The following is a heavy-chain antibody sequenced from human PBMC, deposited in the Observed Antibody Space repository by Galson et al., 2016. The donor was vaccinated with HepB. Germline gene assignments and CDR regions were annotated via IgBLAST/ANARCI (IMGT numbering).Heavy chain of an antibody. J-gene: IGHJ5*02. CDR1: GYSFGPYI. V-gene: IGHV1-69*06. CDR3: ARGATVGARVWFGP. CDR2: ITPIFGSA. Sequence: SVKVPCKASGYSFGPYIVSWVRQAPGHGLEWMGGITPIFGSATYAQKFQGRVTITAVKSAHTVYMELRSLRSEDTAVYYCARGATVGARVWFGPWGRGTQVIVSS. D-gene: IGHD1-26*01.